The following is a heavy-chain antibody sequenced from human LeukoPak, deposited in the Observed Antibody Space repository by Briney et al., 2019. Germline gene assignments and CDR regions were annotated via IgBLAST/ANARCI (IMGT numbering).Heavy chain of an antibody. CDR3: ARDRAAAGNY. CDR2: ISSSSSYI. D-gene: IGHD6-13*01. J-gene: IGHJ4*02. V-gene: IGHV3-21*01. Sequence: GGSLRLSCAASGFTFSNYGMHWVRQAPGKGLEWVSSISSSSSYIYYADSVKGRFTISRDNAKNSLYLQMNSLRAEDTAVYYCARDRAAAGNYWGQGTLVTVSS. CDR1: GFTFSNYG.